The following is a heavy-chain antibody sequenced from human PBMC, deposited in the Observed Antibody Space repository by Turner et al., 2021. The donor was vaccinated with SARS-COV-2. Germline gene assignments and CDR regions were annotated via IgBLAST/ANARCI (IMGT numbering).Heavy chain of an antibody. D-gene: IGHD1-26*01. CDR3: ARHPLVGWELLMSANWYFDL. Sequence: QVQLQESYPGMLKPSEPLSLTCTVSGGPISTYYWSWIRQPPGKGLEWIGYIYYSGSTNYNPSLKSRVTISVDTSKNQYSLKLSSVTAADTAVYYCARHPLVGWELLMSANWYFDLWGRGTLVTVSS. CDR2: IYYSGST. J-gene: IGHJ2*01. CDR1: GGPISTYY. V-gene: IGHV4-59*08.